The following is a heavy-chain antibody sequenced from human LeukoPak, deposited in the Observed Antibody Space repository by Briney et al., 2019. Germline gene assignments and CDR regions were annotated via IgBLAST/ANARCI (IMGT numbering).Heavy chain of an antibody. Sequence: ASVKVSCKASGYTFTSYGMSWVRQAPGQGLEWMGWISAYNGNTNYAQKLQGRVTMTTDTSTSTAYMELRSLRSDDTAVYYCARRVYYDSSGYYYFDYWGQGTLVTVSS. V-gene: IGHV1-18*01. D-gene: IGHD3-22*01. CDR3: ARRVYYDSSGYYYFDY. CDR2: ISAYNGNT. CDR1: GYTFTSYG. J-gene: IGHJ4*02.